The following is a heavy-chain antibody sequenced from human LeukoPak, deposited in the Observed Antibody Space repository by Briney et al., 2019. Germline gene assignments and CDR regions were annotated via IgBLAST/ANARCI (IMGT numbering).Heavy chain of an antibody. Sequence: GGSLRLSCAASEFSFGNYAMSWVRQAPGKGLQWVSAITSSGSGTYCADSVKGRFTISRDNSKNTLYLQMNSLRAEDTAVYYCAKKMGTGNFYFDYWGQGTLVTVSS. CDR1: EFSFGNYA. J-gene: IGHJ4*02. V-gene: IGHV3-23*01. CDR3: AKKMGTGNFYFDY. CDR2: ITSSGSGT. D-gene: IGHD3-10*01.